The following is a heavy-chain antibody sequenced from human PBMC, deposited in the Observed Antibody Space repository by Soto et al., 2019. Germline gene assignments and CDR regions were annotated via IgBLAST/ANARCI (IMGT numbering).Heavy chain of an antibody. J-gene: IGHJ4*02. CDR1: GFTFSSYG. V-gene: IGHV3-30*03. D-gene: IGHD3-22*01. CDR2: ISYDGSNK. CDR3: ATGLFGGYYYPYFDY. Sequence: PGGSLRLSCAASGFTFSSYGMHWVRQAPGKGLEWVAVISYDGSNKYYADSVKGRFTISRDNSKNTLYLQMNSLRAEDTAVYYCATGLFGGYYYPYFDYWGQGTLVTVSS.